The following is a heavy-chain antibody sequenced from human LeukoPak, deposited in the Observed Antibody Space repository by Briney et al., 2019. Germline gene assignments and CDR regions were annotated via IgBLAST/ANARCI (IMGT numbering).Heavy chain of an antibody. J-gene: IGHJ6*04. CDR2: IYYSGST. D-gene: IGHD5-12*01. CDR1: GGSVSTGSYY. Sequence: SETLSLTCSVSGGSVSTGSYYWSWIRQPPGKGLEWIGYIYYSGSTNSNPSLKSRVTISVDTPKNQFSLKLRSVTAADTAVYYCARDLGGVATYYGMDVWGKGTTVTVSS. V-gene: IGHV4-61*01. CDR3: ARDLGGVATYYGMDV.